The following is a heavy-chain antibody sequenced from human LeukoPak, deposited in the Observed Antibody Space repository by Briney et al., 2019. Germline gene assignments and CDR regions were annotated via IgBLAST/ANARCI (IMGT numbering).Heavy chain of an antibody. CDR3: ARNWGYEAAAGLDY. J-gene: IGHJ4*02. D-gene: IGHD6-13*01. CDR1: GGSISSGGYS. V-gene: IGHV4-30-2*01. Sequence: PSQALSLTCAVSGGSISSGGYSWSWIRQPPGKGLEWIGYIYHSGSTYYNPSLKSRVTISVDRSKNQFSLKVSSVTAADTAVYYCARNWGYEAAAGLDYWGQGTLVTVSS. CDR2: IYHSGST.